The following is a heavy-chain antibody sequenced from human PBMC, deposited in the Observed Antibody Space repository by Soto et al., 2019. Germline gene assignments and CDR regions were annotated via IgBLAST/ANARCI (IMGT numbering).Heavy chain of an antibody. CDR1: GDSISVYFY. J-gene: IGHJ4*02. CDR2: IYTDGTT. D-gene: IGHD2-15*01. Sequence: QVQLQGSGPGQVKPSETLSLTYTVSGDSISVYFYWSWIRQPAGKGLEWIGRIYTDGTTKYNPSRKSRVTLSLDKSKNQFSLRLSSVTAADTAVYYFAREVRGGFTGIFDQWGRGSRVTVSS. V-gene: IGHV4-4*07. CDR3: AREVRGGFTGIFDQ.